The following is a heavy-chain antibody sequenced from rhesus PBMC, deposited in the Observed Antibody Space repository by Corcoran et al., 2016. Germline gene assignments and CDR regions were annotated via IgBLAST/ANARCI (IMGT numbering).Heavy chain of an antibody. CDR2: FYCISGIT. CDR3: VRHTIDSGKPSYFEF. D-gene: IGHD3-16*01. V-gene: IGHV4-93*02. CDR1: GDSISNSNKW. J-gene: IGHJ1*01. Sequence: QVQLQESGPAVVKPSETLSLTCAGSGDSISNSNKWWIWTRQFPGEGLEWIGGFYCISGITEYNSSIKSRVSISMDTSKNQFSLKVNSVTAADVAIYYCVRHTIDSGKPSYFEFWGQGAPVTVSS.